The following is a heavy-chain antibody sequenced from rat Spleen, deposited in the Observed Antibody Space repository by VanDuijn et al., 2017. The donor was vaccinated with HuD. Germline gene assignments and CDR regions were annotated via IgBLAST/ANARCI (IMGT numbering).Heavy chain of an antibody. Sequence: QVQLKESGPGLVKPSLTLSLTCRVSGFSLSSYGVIWVRQPPEKGLEWMGVIWGNGVTNYNSGVKSRLSIRRDTSKSQLFVQMNELQTEDTAMYFCARSDYSSPYYFDYWGQGVMVTVSS. CDR1: GFSLSSYG. D-gene: IGHD1-2*01. J-gene: IGHJ2*01. CDR2: IWGNGVT. V-gene: IGHV2S61*01. CDR3: ARSDYSSPYYFDY.